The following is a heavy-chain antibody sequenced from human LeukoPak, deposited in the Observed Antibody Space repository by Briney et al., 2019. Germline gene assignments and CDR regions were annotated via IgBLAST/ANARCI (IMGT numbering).Heavy chain of an antibody. Sequence: GGSLRLSCAASGFTFSSSAMSWVRQAPGKGLEWVSSISGSGDNTYYADSVKGRFTISRDNAKNSLYLQMNSLRAEDTAVYYCAVIVGAAHDAFDIWGQGTMVTVSS. V-gene: IGHV3-23*01. CDR3: AVIVGAAHDAFDI. J-gene: IGHJ3*02. CDR2: ISGSGDNT. D-gene: IGHD1-26*01. CDR1: GFTFSSSA.